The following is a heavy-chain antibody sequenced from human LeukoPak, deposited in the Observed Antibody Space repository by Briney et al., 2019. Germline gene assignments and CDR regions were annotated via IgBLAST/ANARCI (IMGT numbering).Heavy chain of an antibody. J-gene: IGHJ4*02. V-gene: IGHV3-23*01. CDR1: GITLSNYG. D-gene: IGHD3-22*01. Sequence: HSGGSLRLACAVAGITLSNYGMSWVRQAPGKGLEWVAGMSDSGGRTNYADSVKGRFTISRDNPKTKMYLQMTSLSAEDTAVYFCAKRGVVIRVILVGFHKEAYYFDSWGQGALVTVSS. CDR3: AKRGVVIRVILVGFHKEAYYFDS. CDR2: MSDSGGRT.